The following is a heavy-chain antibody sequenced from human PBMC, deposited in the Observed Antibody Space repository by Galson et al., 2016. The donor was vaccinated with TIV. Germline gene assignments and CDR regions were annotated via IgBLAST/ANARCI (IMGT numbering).Heavy chain of an antibody. D-gene: IGHD1-20*01. CDR2: IIPISATT. CDR1: GGTFRSYT. CDR3: ARAPPEGYNWNKYFQH. V-gene: IGHV1-69*13. Sequence: SVKVSCKASGGTFRSYTIIWVRQAPGQGLEWLGGIIPISATTNYAQNFQGRVTITADASASTVYMELGSLRSEDTAVYFCARAPPEGYNWNKYFQHWGQGTRVTVSS. J-gene: IGHJ1*01.